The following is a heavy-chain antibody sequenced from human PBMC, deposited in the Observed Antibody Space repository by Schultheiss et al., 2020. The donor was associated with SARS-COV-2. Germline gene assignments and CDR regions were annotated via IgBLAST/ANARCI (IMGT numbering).Heavy chain of an antibody. CDR1: GFTFSSYA. Sequence: GGSLRLSCSASGFTFSSYAMHWVRQAPGKGLEWVAVISYDGSNKYYADSVKGRFTISRHNSKNTLYLQMNSLKTEDTAVYYCTTKTQARGYSGLYCFDYWGQGTLVTVSS. V-gene: IGHV3-30*14. CDR2: ISYDGSNK. D-gene: IGHD5-12*01. CDR3: TTKTQARGYSGLYCFDY. J-gene: IGHJ4*02.